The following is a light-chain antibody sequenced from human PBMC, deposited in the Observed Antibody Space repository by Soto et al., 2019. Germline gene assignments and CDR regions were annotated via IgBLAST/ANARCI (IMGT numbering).Light chain of an antibody. Sequence: EIVLTQSPGTLSLSPGERAILSCRASQTVNNNYLTWYQPTPGQAPRLLIYGASSRATGIPDKFSGSGSGTDFTLTISRLEPEDFAVYYCQQYGTSPFTFGPGTKVHIK. CDR2: GAS. V-gene: IGKV3-20*01. CDR3: QQYGTSPFT. CDR1: QTVNNNY. J-gene: IGKJ3*01.